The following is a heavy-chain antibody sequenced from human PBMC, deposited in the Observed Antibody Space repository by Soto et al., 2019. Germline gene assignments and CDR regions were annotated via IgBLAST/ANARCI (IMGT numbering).Heavy chain of an antibody. CDR2: IIPIFGTA. J-gene: IGHJ5*02. CDR3: AGYSSKWFDP. Sequence: AASVKVSCKASGGTFSSYAISWVRQAPGQGLEWMGGIIPIFGTANYAQKFQGRVTITADESTSTAYMELSSLRSEDTAVYYCAGYSSKWFDPWGQGTLVTVSS. CDR1: GGTFSSYA. V-gene: IGHV1-69*13. D-gene: IGHD6-19*01.